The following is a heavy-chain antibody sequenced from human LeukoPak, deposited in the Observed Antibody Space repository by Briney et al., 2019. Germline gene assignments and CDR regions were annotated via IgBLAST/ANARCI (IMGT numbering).Heavy chain of an antibody. V-gene: IGHV4-39*01. Sequence: SESLSVTCTVSGGSVSSGGYFWGWIRQPPGKGLEWIASISNSGSTYHNPSLRSRVTILVDTSKNHFSLNLSSVTAAHVALYFCARHAQGWVLLNWFDYWGQGSLVTVSS. CDR2: ISNSGST. D-gene: IGHD2-8*02. CDR3: ARHAQGWVLLNWFDY. CDR1: GGSVSSGGYF. J-gene: IGHJ5*01.